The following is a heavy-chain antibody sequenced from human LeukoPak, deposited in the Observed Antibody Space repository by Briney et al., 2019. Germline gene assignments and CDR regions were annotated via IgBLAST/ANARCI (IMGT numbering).Heavy chain of an antibody. CDR3: ARDEDYYDY. D-gene: IGHD2-15*01. Sequence: GGSLRLSCAASGFTFSNYPMHWVRQAPGKGLEWVAVISFDGNNKYYADSVRGRFTISRDNSKNTLYLQMNSLRAEDTAVYYCARDEDYYDYWGQGTLVTVSS. J-gene: IGHJ4*02. CDR1: GFTFSNYP. CDR2: ISFDGNNK. V-gene: IGHV3-30-3*01.